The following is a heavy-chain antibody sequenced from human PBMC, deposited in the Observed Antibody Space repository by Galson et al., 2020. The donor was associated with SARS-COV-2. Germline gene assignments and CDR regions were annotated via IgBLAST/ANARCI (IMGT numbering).Heavy chain of an antibody. V-gene: IGHV3-30*18. CDR3: AKDHSSSWYYFDY. D-gene: IGHD6-13*01. CDR2: ISYDGSNK. CDR1: GFTFSSYG. J-gene: IGHJ4*02. Sequence: GESLKISCAASGFTFSSYGMHWVRQAPGKGLEWVAVISYDGSNKYYADSVKGRFTISRDNSKNTLYLQMNSLRAEDTAVYYCAKDHSSSWYYFDYWGQGTLVTVSS.